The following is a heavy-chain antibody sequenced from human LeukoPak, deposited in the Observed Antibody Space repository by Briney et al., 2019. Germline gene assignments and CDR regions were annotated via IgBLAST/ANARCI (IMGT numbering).Heavy chain of an antibody. CDR2: IYYSGST. Sequence: SETLSLTCTVSGGSISSYYWSWIRQPPGKGLEWIGYIYYSGSTNYNPSLKSRVTISVDTSKNQFSLKLSSVTAADTAVYYCARGPTNLDALDIWGQGTMVTVSS. CDR3: ARGPTNLDALDI. V-gene: IGHV4-59*01. CDR1: GGSISSYY. J-gene: IGHJ3*02. D-gene: IGHD5-12*01.